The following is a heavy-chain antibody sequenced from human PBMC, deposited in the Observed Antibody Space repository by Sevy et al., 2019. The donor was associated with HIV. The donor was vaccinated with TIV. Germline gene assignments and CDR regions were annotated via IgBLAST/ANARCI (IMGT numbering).Heavy chain of an antibody. CDR1: GFSFSSYS. V-gene: IGHV3-48*01. CDR3: ARDDHWAFDY. D-gene: IGHD7-27*01. CDR2: ISSSSGTI. Sequence: GGSLRLSCVTSGFSFSSYSMNWVRQAPGKGLEWVSYISSSSGTIRYADSVKGRLTISRDNAKNSLFLQMNSLRAEDTAVYYCARDDHWAFDYWGQGALVTSPQ. J-gene: IGHJ4*02.